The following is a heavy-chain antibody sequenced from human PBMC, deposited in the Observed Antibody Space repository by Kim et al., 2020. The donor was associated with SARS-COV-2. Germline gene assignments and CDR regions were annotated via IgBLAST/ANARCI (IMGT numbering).Heavy chain of an antibody. CDR3: ARAAWYYYDSSGSDAFDI. CDR2: IYSGGST. CDR1: GFTVSSNY. Sequence: GGSLRLSCAASGFTVSSNYMSWVRQAPGKGLEWVSVIYSGGSTYYADSVKGRFTISRDNSKNTLYLQMNSLRAEDTAVYYCARAAWYYYDSSGSDAFDIWGQGTMVTVSS. D-gene: IGHD3-22*01. J-gene: IGHJ3*02. V-gene: IGHV3-53*01.